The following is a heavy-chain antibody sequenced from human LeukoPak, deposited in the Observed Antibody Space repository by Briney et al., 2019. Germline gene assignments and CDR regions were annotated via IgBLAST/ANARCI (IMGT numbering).Heavy chain of an antibody. D-gene: IGHD3-22*01. J-gene: IGHJ3*02. CDR2: ISYDGNDK. Sequence: GRSLRLSCAASGFTLSHYAMHWVRQAPGKGLEWVAVISYDGNDKYHADSVKGRFTNSRDNSRNTLFLQMSSLRPEDTAVYYCARDQYYASSGSDAFDIWGQGTMVTVSS. V-gene: IGHV3-30*14. CDR1: GFTLSHYA. CDR3: ARDQYYASSGSDAFDI.